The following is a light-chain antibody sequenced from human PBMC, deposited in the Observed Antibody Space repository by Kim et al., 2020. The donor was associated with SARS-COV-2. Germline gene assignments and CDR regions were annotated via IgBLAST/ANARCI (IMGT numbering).Light chain of an antibody. V-gene: IGKV1-9*01. CDR1: QDIGNY. CDR3: QQLNSKIT. J-gene: IGKJ5*01. Sequence: DIQLTQSPSFLSASLGDRVTITCRASQDIGNYLAWYQQKPGEAPTLLIYSASTLQGGVPSRFSGSGSGTDFTLTISSLQPEDFASYYCQQLNSKITFGQGTRLEIK. CDR2: SAS.